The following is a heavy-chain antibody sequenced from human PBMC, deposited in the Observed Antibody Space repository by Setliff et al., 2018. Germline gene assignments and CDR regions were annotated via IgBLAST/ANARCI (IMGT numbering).Heavy chain of an antibody. CDR1: GGTFSSYG. CDR3: TRSRAPRVVLAADFDL. D-gene: IGHD2-15*01. V-gene: IGHV1-18*01. J-gene: IGHJ4*02. Sequence: ASVKVSCKASGGTFSSYGFSWVRQAPGQGLEWMGWISPYSGETNYAQKFQDRLSVTADTSSKTTYMELRSLTSDDTAVYFCTRSRAPRVVLAADFDLWGQGTLVTVSS. CDR2: ISPYSGET.